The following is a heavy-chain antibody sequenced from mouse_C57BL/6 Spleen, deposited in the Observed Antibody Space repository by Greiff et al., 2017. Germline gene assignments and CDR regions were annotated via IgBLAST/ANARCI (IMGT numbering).Heavy chain of an antibody. V-gene: IGHV1-82*01. CDR1: GYAFSSSW. D-gene: IGHD2-3*01. CDR3: AREDGYTGSYFDY. CDR2: IYPGDGDT. J-gene: IGHJ2*01. Sequence: QVQLQQSGPELVKPGASVKISCKASGYAFSSSWMNWVKQRPGKGLEWIGRIYPGDGDTNYNGKFKGKATLTADKSSSTAYMQLSSLTAEDSAVSFCAREDGYTGSYFDYWGQGTTLTVSS.